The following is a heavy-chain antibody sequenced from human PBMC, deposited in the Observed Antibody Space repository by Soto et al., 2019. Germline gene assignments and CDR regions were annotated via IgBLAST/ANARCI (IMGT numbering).Heavy chain of an antibody. J-gene: IGHJ4*02. CDR3: AGSVGGGFDY. D-gene: IGHD3-16*01. Sequence: PGGSLRLSCAASGVTVSSNYMSWVRQAPGKGLEWVSVVYIGGNTYYAESVEDRFTISRDNFQNMLYLQMNSLRAEDTAVYYCAGSVGGGFDYWGQGTLVTVSS. CDR1: GVTVSSNY. V-gene: IGHV3-66*01. CDR2: VYIGGNT.